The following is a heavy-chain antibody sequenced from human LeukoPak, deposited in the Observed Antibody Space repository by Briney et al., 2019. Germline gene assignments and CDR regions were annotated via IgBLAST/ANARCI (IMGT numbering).Heavy chain of an antibody. D-gene: IGHD3-10*01. Sequence: GGSLRLSCAASGFTLSSYAMSWVRQGPGKGLEWVSAISVSGNTYHADSVKGRFTISRDSSKNTLYLQMNSLRAGDAAVYYCARARRADLRFGEAFRHTKAVRAFDIWGQGTMVTVSS. J-gene: IGHJ3*02. CDR1: GFTLSSYA. V-gene: IGHV3-23*01. CDR2: ISVSGNT. CDR3: ARARRADLRFGEAFRHTKAVRAFDI.